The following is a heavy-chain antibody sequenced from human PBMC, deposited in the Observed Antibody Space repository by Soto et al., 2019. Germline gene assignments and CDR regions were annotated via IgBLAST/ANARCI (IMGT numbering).Heavy chain of an antibody. Sequence: EVQLLESGGGLVQPGGSLRLSCAASGFTFSSYAMSWVRQAPGKGLEWVSAISGSGGSTYYADSVKGRFTISRDNSKNTLYLQMNSLRAEDTAVYYCAKDSDPHRRITMIVVVSHGTFDYWGQGTLVTVSS. CDR3: AKDSDPHRRITMIVVVSHGTFDY. CDR1: GFTFSSYA. J-gene: IGHJ4*02. CDR2: ISGSGGST. V-gene: IGHV3-23*01. D-gene: IGHD3-22*01.